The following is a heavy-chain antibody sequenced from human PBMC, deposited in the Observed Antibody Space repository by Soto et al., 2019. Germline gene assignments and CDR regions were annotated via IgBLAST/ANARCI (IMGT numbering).Heavy chain of an antibody. J-gene: IGHJ4*02. Sequence: PGGSLRLSCAVSGFTFRSYDMNWVRQAPGKGLEWVSVISGSYGDTYYADSVKGRFTISRDNSKNTLYLQMNSLRAEDTALYYCARDPVSLTGHSYFDSWGQGTLVTVSS. V-gene: IGHV3-23*01. CDR2: ISGSYGDT. D-gene: IGHD3-9*01. CDR3: ARDPVSLTGHSYFDS. CDR1: GFTFRSYD.